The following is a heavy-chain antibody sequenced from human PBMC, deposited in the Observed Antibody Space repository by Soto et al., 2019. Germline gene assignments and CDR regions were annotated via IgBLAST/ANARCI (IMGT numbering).Heavy chain of an antibody. Sequence: PGGSLRPSCVASGFSFSSSAMSWARQDPGKGLEWVSVISGSDGSTYYADSVKGRFTISRDNSKNTLYLKMNSLRAEDTAVYYCAKDRERDAWYEDYWGQGTLVTVSS. CDR1: GFSFSSSA. CDR3: AKDRERDAWYEDY. D-gene: IGHD6-13*01. J-gene: IGHJ4*02. V-gene: IGHV3-23*01. CDR2: ISGSDGST.